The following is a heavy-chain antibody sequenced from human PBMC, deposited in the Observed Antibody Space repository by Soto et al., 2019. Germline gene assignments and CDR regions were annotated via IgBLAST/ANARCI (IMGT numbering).Heavy chain of an antibody. CDR2: ISGSGCST. J-gene: IGHJ1*01. V-gene: IGHV3-23*01. D-gene: IGHD6-13*01. Sequence: GGSLRLSCAASGFTFSSYAMSWVRQAPGKGLEWVSAISGSGCSTYYADSVKGRFTISRDNSKNTLYLQMNSLRAEDTSVYCCAKSIAAAGTLYFQHWGQGTLVTVSS. CDR1: GFTFSSYA. CDR3: AKSIAAAGTLYFQH.